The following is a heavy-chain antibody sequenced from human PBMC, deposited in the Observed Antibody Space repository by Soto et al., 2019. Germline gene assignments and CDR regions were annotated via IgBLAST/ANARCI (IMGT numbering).Heavy chain of an antibody. CDR1: GGSFSGYY. CDR2: VNHGGTS. CDR3: ASSNIAAAGFYYYGMDV. Sequence: PSETLSLTCAVHGGSFSGYYWDWIRQPPGKGLEWIGEVNHGGTSNYNPSLKSRAIISVDTSKNQFSLKLSSVTAADTAVYYCASSNIAAAGFYYYGMDVWGRGTTVTVSS. D-gene: IGHD6-13*01. J-gene: IGHJ6*02. V-gene: IGHV4-34*01.